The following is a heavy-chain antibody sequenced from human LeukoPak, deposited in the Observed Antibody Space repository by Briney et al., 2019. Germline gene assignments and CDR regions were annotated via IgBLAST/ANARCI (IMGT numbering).Heavy chain of an antibody. Sequence: PSETLSLTCTVSSGSISSHHWTWIRQPPGKGLEYIGYVFYDGSTNYNPSLKGRVTISVDTSKNQFSLKLSSVTPADTAVYYCASGIAAQAGSFFYYYFIDVWAKGTTVTVSS. D-gene: IGHD6-6*01. CDR3: ASGIAAQAGSFFYYYFIDV. V-gene: IGHV4-59*11. J-gene: IGHJ6*04. CDR2: VFYDGST. CDR1: SGSISSHH.